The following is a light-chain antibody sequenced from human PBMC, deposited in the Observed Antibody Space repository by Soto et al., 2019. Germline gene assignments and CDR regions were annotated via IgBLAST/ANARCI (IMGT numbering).Light chain of an antibody. CDR3: QQYNSYLWT. Sequence: DMQMTQYPSTLSASVGDRVTISCRASQSMSSWLAWYQQKPGKAPKLLIYDASSLESGVPSRFSGSGSGTEFTLTISSLQPDDFATYYCQQYNSYLWTFGQGTKVDI. CDR1: QSMSSW. J-gene: IGKJ1*01. CDR2: DAS. V-gene: IGKV1-5*01.